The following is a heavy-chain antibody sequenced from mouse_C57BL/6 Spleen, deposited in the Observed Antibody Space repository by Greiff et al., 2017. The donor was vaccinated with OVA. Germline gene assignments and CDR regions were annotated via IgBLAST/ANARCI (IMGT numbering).Heavy chain of an antibody. Sequence: EVHLVESGGGLVQPKGSLKLSCAASGFSFNTYAMNWVRQAPGKGLEWVARIRSKSNNYATYYADSVKDRFTISRDDSESMLYLQMNNLKTEDTAMYYCVTSYYSNYEGFAYWGQGTLVTVSA. CDR3: VTSYYSNYEGFAY. V-gene: IGHV10-1*01. CDR1: GFSFNTYA. CDR2: IRSKSNNYAT. J-gene: IGHJ3*01. D-gene: IGHD2-5*01.